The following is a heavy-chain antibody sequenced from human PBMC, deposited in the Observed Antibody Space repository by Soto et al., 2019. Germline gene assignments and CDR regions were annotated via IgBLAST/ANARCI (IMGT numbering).Heavy chain of an antibody. J-gene: IGHJ4*02. V-gene: IGHV1-8*01. CDR1: GYTFTSYD. CDR2: MNPNSGNT. D-gene: IGHD1-26*01. Sequence: QVQLVQSGAEVKKPGASVKVSCKASGYTFTSYDINWVRQATGQGLEWMGWMNPNSGNTGYAQKFQGRVTMTRNTSIRTAYMELSSLRSEDPAVYYCARVIIRAATILGLNDYWGQGTLVTVSS. CDR3: ARVIIRAATILGLNDY.